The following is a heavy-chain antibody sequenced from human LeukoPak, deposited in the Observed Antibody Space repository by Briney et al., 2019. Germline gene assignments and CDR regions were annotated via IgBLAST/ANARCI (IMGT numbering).Heavy chain of an antibody. V-gene: IGHV1-24*01. J-gene: IGHJ4*02. CDR2: FYPEDRET. CDR3: AIGLAYGSSPGYFDY. CDR1: GYTLTELS. D-gene: IGHD6-6*01. Sequence: GASVKVSCKVSGYTLTELSMHWVRQAPGKGVEWMGGFYPEDRETIYAQKFQGRVTMTEDTSTDTAYMELSSLRSEDTAVYYCAIGLAYGSSPGYFDYWGQGTLVTVSS.